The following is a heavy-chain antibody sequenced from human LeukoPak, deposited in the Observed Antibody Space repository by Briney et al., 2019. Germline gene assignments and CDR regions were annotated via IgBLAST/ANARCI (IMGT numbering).Heavy chain of an antibody. V-gene: IGHV3-48*03. J-gene: IGHJ4*02. D-gene: IGHD3-10*01. CDR1: GFTFSGYE. CDR2: ISSSGSTI. Sequence: PGGSLRPSCAASGFTFSGYEMNWVRQAPGKGLEWVSYISSSGSTIYYADSVKGRFTISRDNAKNSLYLRMNSLRAEDTAVYYCARDGRGTTGFFDSWGQGTLVTVSS. CDR3: ARDGRGTTGFFDS.